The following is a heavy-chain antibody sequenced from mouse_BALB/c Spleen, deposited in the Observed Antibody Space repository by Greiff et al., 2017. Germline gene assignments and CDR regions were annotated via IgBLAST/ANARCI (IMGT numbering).Heavy chain of an antibody. J-gene: IGHJ1*01. V-gene: IGHV14-4*02. CDR1: GFNIKDYY. CDR2: IDPENGDT. D-gene: IGHD1-2*01. Sequence: EVQLQQSGAELVRSGASVKLSCTASGFNIKDYYMHWVKQRPEQGLEWIGWIDPENGDTEYAPKFQGKATMTADTSSNTAYLQLSSLTSEDTAVYYCNVLRPWYFDVWGAGTTVTVSS. CDR3: NVLRPWYFDV.